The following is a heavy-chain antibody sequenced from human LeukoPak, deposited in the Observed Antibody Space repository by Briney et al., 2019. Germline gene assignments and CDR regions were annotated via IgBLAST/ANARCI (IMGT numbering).Heavy chain of an antibody. J-gene: IGHJ3*02. CDR2: INPNSGGT. D-gene: IGHD5-18*01. Sequence: GASVKVSCKASGYTFTGYYMHWVRQAPGQGLEWMGWINPNSGGTNYAQKFQGRVTMTRDTSISTAYMELSRLRSDDTAVYYCVSSDTKTHDAFDIWGQGTMVTVSS. V-gene: IGHV1-2*02. CDR3: VSSDTKTHDAFDI. CDR1: GYTFTGYY.